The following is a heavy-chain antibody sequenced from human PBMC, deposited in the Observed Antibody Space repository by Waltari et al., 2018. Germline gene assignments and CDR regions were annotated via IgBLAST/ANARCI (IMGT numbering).Heavy chain of an antibody. CDR2: LNNGGDYK. Sequence: VRLVESGGGRVEPGESLSLSCVVTGFSFDEYSMNWVRQAPGKGLEWVSSLNNGGDYKGYADSVEGRFTISRDNDKNTLYLQMNDLRVDDTAIYYCARGKAFDPWGQGTRVNVSS. CDR3: ARGKAFDP. CDR1: GFSFDEYS. V-gene: IGHV3-21*06. J-gene: IGHJ5*02.